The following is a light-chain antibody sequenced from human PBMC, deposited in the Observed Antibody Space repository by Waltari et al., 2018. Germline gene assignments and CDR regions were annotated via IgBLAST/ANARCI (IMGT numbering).Light chain of an antibody. CDR2: GTS. Sequence: EIVLTQSPGTLSLSPGERATLSCRASQSVSRALAWYQRKPGQAPSLLIYGTSNRATGSPDRFSGSGSGTDFSLTISRLEPEDVAVYFCQHYVRLPATFGQGTKVEIK. J-gene: IGKJ1*01. CDR3: QHYVRLPAT. CDR1: QSVSRA. V-gene: IGKV3-20*01.